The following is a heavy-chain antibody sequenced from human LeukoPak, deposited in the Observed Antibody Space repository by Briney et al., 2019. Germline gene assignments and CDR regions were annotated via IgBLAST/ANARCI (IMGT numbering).Heavy chain of an antibody. V-gene: IGHV1-46*01. CDR3: ARGPVVVVVAAMVDY. J-gene: IGHJ4*02. CDR2: INPSGGST. Sequence: GASVKVSCKASGYTFTSYYMHWVRQAPGQGLEWMGIINPSGGSTSYAQKFQGRVTMTRDTSTSTVYMELSSLRSEDTAVYYCARGPVVVVVAAMVDYWGQGTLVTVSS. CDR1: GYTFTSYY. D-gene: IGHD2-15*01.